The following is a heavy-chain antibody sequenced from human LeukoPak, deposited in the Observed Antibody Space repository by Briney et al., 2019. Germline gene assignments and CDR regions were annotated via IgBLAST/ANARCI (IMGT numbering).Heavy chain of an antibody. Sequence: ASVKVSCKASGYTFTSYGISWVRQAPGQGLEWMGWISAYNGNTNYAQKLQGRVTMTTDTSTSTAYMELRSLRSDDTAVYYCARVLTNYYDSSGYLAWNWGQGTLVTVSS. D-gene: IGHD3-22*01. V-gene: IGHV1-18*01. CDR3: ARVLTNYYDSSGYLAWN. CDR2: ISAYNGNT. J-gene: IGHJ4*02. CDR1: GYTFTSYG.